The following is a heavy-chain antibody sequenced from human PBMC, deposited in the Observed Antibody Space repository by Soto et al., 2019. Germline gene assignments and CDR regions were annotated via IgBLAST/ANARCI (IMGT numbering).Heavy chain of an antibody. V-gene: IGHV3-21*01. J-gene: IGHJ4*02. CDR1: GFTFSSYS. CDR3: ARGSYYYDSSGYYRTFDY. D-gene: IGHD3-22*01. CDR2: ISSSSSYI. Sequence: EVQLVESGGGLVKPGGSLRLSCAASGFTFSSYSMNWVRQAPGKGLELVSSISSSSSYIYYADSVKGRFTISRDNAKNSLYLQMNSLRAEDTAVYYCARGSYYYDSSGYYRTFDYWGQGTLVTVSS.